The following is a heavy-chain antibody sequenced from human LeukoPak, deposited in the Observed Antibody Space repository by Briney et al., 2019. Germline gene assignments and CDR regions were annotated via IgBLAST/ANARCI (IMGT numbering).Heavy chain of an antibody. Sequence: PSETLSLTCTVSGGSISSSSCYWGWIRQPPGKGLEWIGSIYYSGSTYYNPSLKSRVTISVDTSKNQFSLKLSSVTAADTAVYYCARAGEVGATSPVGDYWGQGTLVTVSS. V-gene: IGHV4-39*07. CDR2: IYYSGST. D-gene: IGHD1-26*01. CDR1: GGSISSSSCY. J-gene: IGHJ4*02. CDR3: ARAGEVGATSPVGDY.